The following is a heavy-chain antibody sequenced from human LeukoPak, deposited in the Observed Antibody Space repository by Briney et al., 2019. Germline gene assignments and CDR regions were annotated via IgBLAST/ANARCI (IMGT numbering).Heavy chain of an antibody. Sequence: GGSLRLSCAASGFRFSDFTMTWVRQPPGKGPEWVSAIGGRGGSTYYADSVGGRFTISRDNSKDMVYLQMNSLKVEDTATYYCGKEGGAWGQGTKVTVSS. CDR1: GFRFSDFT. CDR3: GKEGGA. D-gene: IGHD3-16*01. V-gene: IGHV3-23*01. CDR2: IGGRGGST. J-gene: IGHJ5*02.